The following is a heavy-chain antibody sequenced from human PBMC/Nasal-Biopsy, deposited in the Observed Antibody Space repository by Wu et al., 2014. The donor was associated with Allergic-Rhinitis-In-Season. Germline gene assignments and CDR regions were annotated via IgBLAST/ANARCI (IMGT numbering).Heavy chain of an antibody. J-gene: IGHJ1*01. D-gene: IGHD2-15*01. V-gene: IGHV4-39*01. CDR1: GDSVSSSNYY. Sequence: TLSLTCTVSGDSVSSSNYYWGWIRQPPGKGMEWIGNVYYSGSTSYKASLMSRVTISVDTSRNQVSLRLTSVTAADTAVYYCARLLKYCIGHICYPEYIQQWGQGARVAVSS. CDR3: ARLLKYCIGHICYPEYIQQ. CDR2: VYYSGST.